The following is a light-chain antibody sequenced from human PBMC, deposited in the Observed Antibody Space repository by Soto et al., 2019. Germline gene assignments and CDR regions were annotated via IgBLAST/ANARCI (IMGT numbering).Light chain of an antibody. CDR1: QGVSSSY. Sequence: EVELTQSPGTLSLSPGERATLSCRAGQGVSSSYLAWYQQKPGQAPRLLIYGTSRRATGIPDRFSGSGSVTDFTLTISRLEPEDFAVYFCQQYGSSPYTFGQGTKLEIK. CDR3: QQYGSSPYT. J-gene: IGKJ2*01. V-gene: IGKV3-20*01. CDR2: GTS.